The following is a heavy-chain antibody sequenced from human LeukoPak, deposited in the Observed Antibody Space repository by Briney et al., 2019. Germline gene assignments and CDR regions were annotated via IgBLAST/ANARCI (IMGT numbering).Heavy chain of an antibody. CDR2: IYYSGST. V-gene: IGHV4-39*01. Sequence: SETLSLTCTVSGGSVNSSSYYWGWIRQPPGKGLEWIGSIYYSGSTYYNASLKSRVTISVDTSKNQLSLKLSSVTAADTAVYYCARRGSGWYYFDYWGQGTLVTVSS. D-gene: IGHD6-19*01. J-gene: IGHJ4*02. CDR3: ARRGSGWYYFDY. CDR1: GGSVNSSSYY.